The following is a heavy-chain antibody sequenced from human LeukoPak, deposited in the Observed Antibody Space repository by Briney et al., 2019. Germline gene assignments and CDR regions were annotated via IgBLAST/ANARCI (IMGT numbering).Heavy chain of an antibody. V-gene: IGHV3-20*04. CDR3: AKDHDYYASGPI. CDR2: INWNGGST. J-gene: IGHJ3*02. D-gene: IGHD3-10*01. CDR1: GFTFDDYG. Sequence: RPGGSLRLSCAASGFTFDDYGMSWVRQAPGKGLEWVSGINWNGGSTGYADSVKGRFTISRDNSKNTLYLQMNSLRAEDTAVYYCAKDHDYYASGPIWGQGTMVTVSS.